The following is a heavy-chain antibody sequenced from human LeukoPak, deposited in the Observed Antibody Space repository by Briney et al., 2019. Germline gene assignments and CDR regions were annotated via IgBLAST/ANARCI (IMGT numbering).Heavy chain of an antibody. J-gene: IGHJ4*02. D-gene: IGHD2-2*01. CDR1: GFTFSSYA. CDR3: AKDPQDIVVVPAANRDY. Sequence: GGSLRLSCAASGFTFSSYAMSWVRQAPGKGLEWVSAISGSGGSTYYADSVKGRFTISRDNSKNTLYLQMNSLRAEDTAVYYCAKDPQDIVVVPAANRDYWGQGTLVTVSS. CDR2: ISGSGGST. V-gene: IGHV3-23*01.